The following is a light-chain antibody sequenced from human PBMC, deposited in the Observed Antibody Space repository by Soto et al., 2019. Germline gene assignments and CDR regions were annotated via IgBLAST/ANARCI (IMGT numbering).Light chain of an antibody. J-gene: IGKJ2*01. CDR3: QQSDSSPYT. CDR2: AAS. CDR1: RSIRNY. V-gene: IGKV1-39*01. Sequence: DIQMTQSPSSLSASVGDSVTITCRASRSIRNYLSWYQQKAGRAPDLLIFAASILHSGVPSRFSGSGSRTDFTLTISNLQPEDFATYFCQQSDSSPYTFGQGTKLEI.